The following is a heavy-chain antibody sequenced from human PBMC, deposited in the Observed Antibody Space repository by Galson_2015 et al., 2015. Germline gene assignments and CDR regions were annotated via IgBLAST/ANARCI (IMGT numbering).Heavy chain of an antibody. V-gene: IGHV4-39*01. CDR2: IKYSGST. Sequence: ETLSLTCTVSAGSISSSNYFWDWIRQPPGKGLEWIGSIKYSGSTHYNPSLKSRVTISVDSSKNQFSLKLSSVTAADTAAYYCARKATGTSWSLFDYWGRGTLVTVSS. CDR3: ARKATGTSWSLFDY. CDR1: AGSISSSNYF. J-gene: IGHJ4*02. D-gene: IGHD6-13*01.